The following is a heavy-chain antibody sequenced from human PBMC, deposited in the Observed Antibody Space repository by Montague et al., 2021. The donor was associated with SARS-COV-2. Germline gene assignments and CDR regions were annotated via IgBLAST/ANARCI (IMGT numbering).Heavy chain of an antibody. J-gene: IGHJ4*02. D-gene: IGHD3-10*01. Sequence: SETLSLTCAVSGGSISSSNGCSWVRQPPGKGLEWIGEIYHSGSTNYNPSLKSRVTISVDKSKNQFSLKLSSVTAADTTVYYCAVTYYYGSGFDYWGQGTLVTVSS. V-gene: IGHV4-4*02. CDR1: GGSISSSNG. CDR3: AVTYYYGSGFDY. CDR2: IYHSGST.